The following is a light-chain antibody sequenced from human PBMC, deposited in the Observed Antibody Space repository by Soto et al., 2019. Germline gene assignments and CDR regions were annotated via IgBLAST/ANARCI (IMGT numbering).Light chain of an antibody. CDR3: QQYGGPPWT. V-gene: IGKV3-20*01. Sequence: EIVLTQSPGILSLSPGERATLSCRASQSVSSSWLAWYQQKPGQAPRLLIYGASSRATGVPDRFSGSGSGTDFTLTISRLEPEDSAVFYCQQYGGPPWTFGQGTKVEIK. CDR2: GAS. CDR1: QSVSSSW. J-gene: IGKJ1*01.